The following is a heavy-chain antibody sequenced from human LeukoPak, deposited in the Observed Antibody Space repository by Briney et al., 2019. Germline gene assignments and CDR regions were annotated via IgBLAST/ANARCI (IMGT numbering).Heavy chain of an antibody. J-gene: IGHJ2*01. CDR3: ARGGVAVTGTLWYFDP. Sequence: GGSLRLSCAASGFTFSSYAMHWVPQSPGKGLEYVSGISSNGGSTYYANSVKGRFTVSRDNSKNTLYLQMGSLRAEDMAVYYCARGGVAVTGTLWYFDPWGRGTLVTVSS. CDR2: ISSNGGST. D-gene: IGHD6-19*01. CDR1: GFTFSSYA. V-gene: IGHV3-64*01.